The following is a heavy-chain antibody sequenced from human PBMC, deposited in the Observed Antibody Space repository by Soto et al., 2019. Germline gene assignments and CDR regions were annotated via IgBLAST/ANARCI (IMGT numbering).Heavy chain of an antibody. CDR2: IYA. V-gene: IGHV4-4*08. Sequence: SETLSLTCTVSGGSISSYYWSWIRQPPGKGLEWIGYIYAQKLQGRVTMTTDTSTSTAYMELRSLRSDDRAVYYCARDHSGYSYGYNWFDPWGQGTLVTVSS. CDR1: GGSISSYY. D-gene: IGHD5-18*01. J-gene: IGHJ5*02. CDR3: ARDHSGYSYGYNWFDP.